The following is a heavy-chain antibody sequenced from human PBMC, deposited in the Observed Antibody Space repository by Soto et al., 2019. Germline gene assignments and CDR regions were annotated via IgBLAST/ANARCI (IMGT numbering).Heavy chain of an antibody. J-gene: IGHJ5*02. V-gene: IGHV4-59*01. CDR3: ARGGVAARKGRWFDP. Sequence: PSETLPLTCTVSGGSISGYCWGWLRQPPGKGLEWIGYIHYSGSTNYNPSLRSRVTISVDTPKNQFSLKVNSMTAADTAIYYCARGGVAARKGRWFDPWGQGTLVTVSS. D-gene: IGHD6-25*01. CDR1: GGSISGYC. CDR2: IHYSGST.